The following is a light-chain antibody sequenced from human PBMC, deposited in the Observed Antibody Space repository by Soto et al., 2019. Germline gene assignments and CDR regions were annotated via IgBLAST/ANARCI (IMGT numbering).Light chain of an antibody. Sequence: VMAQSPATLSVSPQERDTLSGSASHSVSSSLDWYQQKPGQAPRLLISGASTRAAGIPARFSGSGSGTEFTLTISSLQSEDFAVYYCQHYNTRPFTFGQGTKVEIK. J-gene: IGKJ1*01. CDR3: QHYNTRPFT. CDR2: GAS. CDR1: HSVSSS. V-gene: IGKV3-15*01.